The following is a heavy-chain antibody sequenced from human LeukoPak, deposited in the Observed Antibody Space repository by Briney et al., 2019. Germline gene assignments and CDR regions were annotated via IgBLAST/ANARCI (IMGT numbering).Heavy chain of an antibody. J-gene: IGHJ4*02. CDR2: ISAYNGNT. D-gene: IGHD3-10*01. V-gene: IGHV1-18*01. CDR1: GYTFTSYG. CDR3: ARITMVRGVTNYFDY. Sequence: GASVKVSCKASGYTFTSYGISWVRQAPGQGLEWMGWISAYNGNTNYAQKLQGRVTMTTDTSTSTAYMELRSLRSDDTAVYYCARITMVRGVTNYFDYWGQGTLVTVSS.